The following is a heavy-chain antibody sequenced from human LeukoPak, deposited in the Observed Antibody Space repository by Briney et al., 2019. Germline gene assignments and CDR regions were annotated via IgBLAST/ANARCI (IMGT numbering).Heavy chain of an antibody. J-gene: IGHJ5*02. CDR2: IYPGDLRV. D-gene: IGHD6-13*01. CDR3: ACRDLTSTWSFP. CDR1: GYSFASYW. V-gene: IGHV5-51*01. Sequence: GESLNISCQGFGYSFASYWIGWVRQMAGKGMEWMGVIYPGDLRVRYNPSFQGQVTISVDKSINTAYLQWVSLRASDSAMYYCACRDLTSTWSFPWGQGTLVTVSS.